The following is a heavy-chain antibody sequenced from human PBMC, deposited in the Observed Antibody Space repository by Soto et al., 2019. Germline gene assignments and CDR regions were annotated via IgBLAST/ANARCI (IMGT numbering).Heavy chain of an antibody. CDR3: VRDSNIVHLYGGNSGWFDP. CDR1: GFTFSSYS. CDR2: ISSSSSTI. J-gene: IGHJ5*02. D-gene: IGHD4-17*01. V-gene: IGHV3-48*02. Sequence: GGSLRLSCSASGFTFSSYSMNWVRQAPGKGLEWVSYISSSSSTIYYADSVKGRFTISRDNAKNSLYLQMNSLRDEDTAVYYCVRDSNIVHLYGGNSGWFDPWGQGTLVTVSS.